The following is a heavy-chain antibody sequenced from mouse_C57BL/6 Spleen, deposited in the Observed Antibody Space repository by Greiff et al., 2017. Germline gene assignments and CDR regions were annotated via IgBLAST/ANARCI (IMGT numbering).Heavy chain of an antibody. J-gene: IGHJ2*01. CDR3: ARRGATGGFDY. Sequence: EVQLVESGPGLVKPSQSLSLTCSVTGYSITSGYYWNWIRQFPGNKLEWMGYISYDGSNNYNPPLKNRISITRDTSKNQFFLKLNTVTTEDTATYYCARRGATGGFDYWGQGTTLTVSS. CDR2: ISYDGSN. V-gene: IGHV3-6*01. CDR1: GYSITSGYY.